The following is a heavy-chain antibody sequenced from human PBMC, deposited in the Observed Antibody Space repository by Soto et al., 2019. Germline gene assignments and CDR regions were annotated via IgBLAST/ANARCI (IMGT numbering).Heavy chain of an antibody. V-gene: IGHV3-7*01. CDR3: ARDSSSSRGAFDI. J-gene: IGHJ3*02. CDR1: GFTFSSYW. Sequence: EVQLVESGGGLVQPGGSLRLSCAASGFTFSSYWMSWVRQAPGKGLEWVANIKQDGSEKYYVDSVKGRFTISRDNAKNSLYLQMNRLRAEDTAVYYWARDSSSSRGAFDICGQGTMVTVSS. D-gene: IGHD6-6*01. CDR2: IKQDGSEK.